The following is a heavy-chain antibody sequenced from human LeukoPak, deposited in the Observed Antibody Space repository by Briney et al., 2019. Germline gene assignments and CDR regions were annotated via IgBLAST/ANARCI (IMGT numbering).Heavy chain of an antibody. CDR2: IYYSGSD. D-gene: IGHD6-19*01. J-gene: IGHJ4*02. CDR1: GGSLSVFY. V-gene: IGHV4-59*01. CDR3: ARDRDSSGWFDY. Sequence: SDPLSLTCTLSGGSLSVFYLLWIRQPPGRGLEWIGFIYYSGSDNYIPCLKSRVTMSVDMSKNQFSLKLSSVTAADTAFYYCARDRDSSGWFDYWGQGALVTVSS.